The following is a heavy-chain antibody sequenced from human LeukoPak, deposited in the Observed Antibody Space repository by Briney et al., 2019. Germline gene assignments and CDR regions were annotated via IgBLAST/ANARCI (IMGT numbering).Heavy chain of an antibody. D-gene: IGHD2-15*01. CDR3: ARGWYRDY. V-gene: IGHV4-34*01. CDR2: INHSGST. CDR1: GGSFSGYH. Sequence: RSSETLSLTCAVYGGSFSGYHWSWIRQPPGKGLEWIGEINHSGSTNYNPSLKSRVTISVDTSKNQFSLKLSSVTAADTAVYYCARGWYRDYWGQGTLVTVSS. J-gene: IGHJ4*02.